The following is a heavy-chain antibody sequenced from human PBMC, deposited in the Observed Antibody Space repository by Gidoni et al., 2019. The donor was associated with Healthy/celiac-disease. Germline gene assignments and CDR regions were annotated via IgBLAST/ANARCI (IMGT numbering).Heavy chain of an antibody. V-gene: IGHV1-18*01. D-gene: IGHD5-12*01. CDR2: TSAYNGNT. Sequence: QVQLVKSGAEVKKPGASVKVSCKASGYTFTSYGISWVRQAPGQGLEWMGWTSAYNGNTNYAQKLQGRVTMTTDTSTSTAYMELRSLRSDDTAVYYCAREYSGYDGGLGFDYWGQGTLVTVSS. J-gene: IGHJ4*02. CDR3: AREYSGYDGGLGFDY. CDR1: GYTFTSYG.